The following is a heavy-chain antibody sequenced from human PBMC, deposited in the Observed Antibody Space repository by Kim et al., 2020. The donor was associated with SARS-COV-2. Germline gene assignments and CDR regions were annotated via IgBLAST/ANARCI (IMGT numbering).Heavy chain of an antibody. CDR3: ARGGGRRYGSGSYPDY. CDR1: GFTFSSYA. J-gene: IGHJ4*02. CDR2: ISYDGSNK. D-gene: IGHD3-10*01. V-gene: IGHV3-30-3*01. Sequence: GGSLRLSCAASGFTFSSYAMHWVRQAPGKGLEWVAVISYDGSNKYYADSVKGRFTISRDNSKNTLYLQMNSLRAEDTAVYYCARGGGRRYGSGSYPDYWGQGTLVTVSS.